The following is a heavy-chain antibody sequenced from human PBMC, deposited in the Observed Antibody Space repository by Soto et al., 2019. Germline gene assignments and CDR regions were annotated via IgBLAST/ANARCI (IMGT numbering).Heavy chain of an antibody. CDR1: GYTFTSYY. CDR2: INPSGGST. D-gene: IGHD6-13*01. V-gene: IGHV1-46*03. Sequence: GASVKVSCKASGYTFTSYYMHWVRQAPGQGLEWMGIINPSGGSTSYAQKFQGRVTMTRDTSTSTVYMELSSLRSEDTAVYYCARGPPRGQQLGLYYFDYWGQGTLVTVSS. CDR3: ARGPPRGQQLGLYYFDY. J-gene: IGHJ4*02.